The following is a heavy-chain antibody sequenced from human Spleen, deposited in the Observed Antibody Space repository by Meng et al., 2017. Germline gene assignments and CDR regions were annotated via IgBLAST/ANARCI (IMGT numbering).Heavy chain of an antibody. CDR1: GGSISSSSYY. V-gene: IGHV4-39*07. CDR2: IYYGDST. D-gene: IGHD6-19*01. CDR3: ARGIAVAGKMGGGTYYSYYGMDV. Sequence: SETLSLTCTVSGGSISSSSYYWGWIRQPPGKGLEWIGGIYYGDSTYYNPSLKSRVIVLVDTSKNQFSLRLSSVTAADTAVYYCARGIAVAGKMGGGTYYSYYGMDVWGQGTTVTVSS. J-gene: IGHJ6*02.